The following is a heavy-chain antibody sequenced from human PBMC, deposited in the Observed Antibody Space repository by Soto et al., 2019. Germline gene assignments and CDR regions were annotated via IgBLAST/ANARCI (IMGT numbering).Heavy chain of an antibody. Sequence: PGGYLVVSCSASGVTCGIYSMSWVRQAPGKGLEWVSAISGSGGSTYYADSVKGRFTISRDNSKNTLYLQMNSLRAEDTAVYYGAKAQKGLVQSAEDYWGQGTRVT. J-gene: IGHJ4*02. D-gene: IGHD6-19*01. CDR3: AKAQKGLVQSAEDY. CDR2: ISGSGGST. CDR1: GVTCGIYS. V-gene: IGHV3-23*01.